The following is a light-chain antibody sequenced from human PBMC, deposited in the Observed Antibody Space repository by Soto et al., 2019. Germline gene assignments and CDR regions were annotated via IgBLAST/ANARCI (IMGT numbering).Light chain of an antibody. Sequence: DIQLTQSPSFLSASVGDRVTITCRASQSISTWLAWYQQKPGKAPKLLIYQASSLEVGVPLRFSGSGSGTEFTLTINSLQPDDFATYYCQEYNTYSWTFGQGTKVDIK. CDR1: QSISTW. V-gene: IGKV1-5*03. CDR3: QEYNTYSWT. J-gene: IGKJ1*01. CDR2: QAS.